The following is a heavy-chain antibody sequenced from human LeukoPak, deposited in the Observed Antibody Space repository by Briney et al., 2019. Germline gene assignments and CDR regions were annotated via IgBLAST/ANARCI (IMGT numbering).Heavy chain of an antibody. CDR1: GGSISSYY. J-gene: IGHJ4*02. CDR2: IYYSGST. D-gene: IGHD3-3*01. CDR3: ARSDYDFWSGYYYPFDY. Sequence: PSETLSLTCTVSGGSISSYYWSWIRQPPGKGLEWIGYIYYSGSTNYNPSLESRVTISVDTSKNQFSLKLSSVTAADTAVYYCARSDYDFWSGYYYPFDYWGQGTLVTVSS. V-gene: IGHV4-59*01.